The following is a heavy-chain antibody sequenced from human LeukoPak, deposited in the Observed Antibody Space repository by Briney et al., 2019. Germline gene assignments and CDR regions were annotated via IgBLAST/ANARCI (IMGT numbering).Heavy chain of an antibody. CDR3: ARDPYYGAGKYYPVRDL. Sequence: GGSLRLSCVASGFTFSNYGIQWVRQAPGQGLEWVAVMWYDESNEYSGDSVKGRFTISRDKSKNTLYLQMNSLRAEDTAVYYCARDPYYGAGKYYPVRDLWGQGTTVTVSS. CDR2: MWYDESNE. J-gene: IGHJ6*02. CDR1: GFTFSNYG. V-gene: IGHV3-33*01. D-gene: IGHD3-10*01.